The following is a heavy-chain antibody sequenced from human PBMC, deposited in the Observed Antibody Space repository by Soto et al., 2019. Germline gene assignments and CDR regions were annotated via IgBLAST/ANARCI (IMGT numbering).Heavy chain of an antibody. Sequence: TLSLTFTFTGASMTSGDQYWTWIRHRPGEGLEWFGSIKHSGSMYYNPSLKTRVSMSVDTFKNQFSLKLRSVTAADTAVYYCPRERPHRQGRNMRVWGPGTTVT. CDR2: IKHSGSM. CDR3: PRERPHRQGRNMRV. CDR1: GASMTSGDQY. D-gene: IGHD3-10*01. V-gene: IGHV4-31*03. J-gene: IGHJ6*02.